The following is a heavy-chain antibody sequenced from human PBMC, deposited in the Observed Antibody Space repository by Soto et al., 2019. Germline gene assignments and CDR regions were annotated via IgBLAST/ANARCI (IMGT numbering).Heavy chain of an antibody. J-gene: IGHJ3*02. Sequence: QVQLVQSGAEVKKPGSSVKVSCKASGGTFSSYAISWVRQAPGQGLEWMGGIIPIFGTANYAQKFQGRVTITADESTSTAYMELSSLRSEDMAVYYCASCGYSYGWDAFDIWGQGTMVTVSS. CDR1: GGTFSSYA. D-gene: IGHD5-18*01. V-gene: IGHV1-69*01. CDR3: ASCGYSYGWDAFDI. CDR2: IIPIFGTA.